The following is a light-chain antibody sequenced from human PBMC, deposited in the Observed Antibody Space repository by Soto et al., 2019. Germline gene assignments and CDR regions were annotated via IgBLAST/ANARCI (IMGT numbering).Light chain of an antibody. V-gene: IGKV3-20*01. Sequence: EIVYTQSPRTLSLSPGQRHTLFRRASLSVRSSYLAWYQQRPGQPPRLLMDGATRATGIPDRFSGSGSGTDFTLTISSLEPEEFAVYYCQKYGSSPITVGQGKRLEIK. CDR3: QKYGSSPIT. CDR1: LSVRSSY. CDR2: GA. J-gene: IGKJ5*01.